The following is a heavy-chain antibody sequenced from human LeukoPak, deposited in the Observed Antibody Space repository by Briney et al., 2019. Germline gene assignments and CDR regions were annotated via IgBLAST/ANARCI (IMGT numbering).Heavy chain of an antibody. D-gene: IGHD1-26*01. CDR2: ISGSGGST. Sequence: GGSLRLSCAASGFTFSSNSMSWVRQAPGKGLEWASAISGSGGSTYYADSVKGRFTISRDNSKNTPYLQMNSLRAEDTAVYYCANEVWDWGQGTLVTVSS. CDR1: GFTFSSNS. V-gene: IGHV3-23*01. J-gene: IGHJ4*02. CDR3: ANEVWD.